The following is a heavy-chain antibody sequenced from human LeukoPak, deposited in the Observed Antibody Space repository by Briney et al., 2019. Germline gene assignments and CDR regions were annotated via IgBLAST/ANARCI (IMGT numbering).Heavy chain of an antibody. CDR3: AREDYYDSSGYSH. Sequence: SETLSLTCTVSGGSISSYYWSRIRQPPGKGLEWIGYIYYSGSTNYNPSLKSRVTISVDTSKNQFSLKLSSVTAADTAVYYCAREDYYDSSGYSHWGQGTLVTVSS. CDR2: IYYSGST. J-gene: IGHJ4*02. D-gene: IGHD3-22*01. V-gene: IGHV4-59*01. CDR1: GGSISSYY.